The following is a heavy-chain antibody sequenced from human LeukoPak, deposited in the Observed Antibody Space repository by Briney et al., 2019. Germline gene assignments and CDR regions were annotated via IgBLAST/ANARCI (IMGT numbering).Heavy chain of an antibody. J-gene: IGHJ4*02. V-gene: IGHV1-2*02. CDR2: INPNSGGT. CDR3: ARRAGYCSGGSCYSGYYFDC. CDR1: GYTFTGYY. D-gene: IGHD2-15*01. Sequence: GASVKVSCKASGYTFTGYYMHWVRQAPGQGLEWMGWINPNSGGTNYAQKFQGRVTMTRDTSISTAYMELSRLRSDDTAVYYCARRAGYCSGGSCYSGYYFDCWGQGTLVTVSS.